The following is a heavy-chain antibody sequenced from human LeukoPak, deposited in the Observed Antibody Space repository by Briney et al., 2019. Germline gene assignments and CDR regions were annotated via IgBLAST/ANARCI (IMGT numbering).Heavy chain of an antibody. Sequence: PGGSLRLSCAASGFTVSSNYMSWVRQAPGKGLEWVSVIYSGGSIYYADSVKGRFTISRDHSKNTLYLQMNSLRPEDTVVYYCARDPGIAARGGLYMDVWGKGTTVTVSS. V-gene: IGHV3-66*02. D-gene: IGHD6-13*01. CDR3: ARDPGIAARGGLYMDV. CDR2: IYSGGSI. CDR1: GFTVSSNY. J-gene: IGHJ6*03.